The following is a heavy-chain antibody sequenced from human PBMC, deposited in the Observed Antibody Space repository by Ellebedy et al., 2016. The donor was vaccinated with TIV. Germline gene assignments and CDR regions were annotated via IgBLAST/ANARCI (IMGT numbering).Heavy chain of an antibody. Sequence: GESLKISCAASGFTFSSYAMSWVRQAPGKGLEWVSSISGSGGNIYYADSVKGRFTISRDNSKNTMYLQMNSLRAVDTAVYYCAGYGWGSYRHDYWGQGTLVTVSS. D-gene: IGHD3-16*02. J-gene: IGHJ4*02. V-gene: IGHV3-23*01. CDR2: ISGSGGNI. CDR3: AGYGWGSYRHDY. CDR1: GFTFSSYA.